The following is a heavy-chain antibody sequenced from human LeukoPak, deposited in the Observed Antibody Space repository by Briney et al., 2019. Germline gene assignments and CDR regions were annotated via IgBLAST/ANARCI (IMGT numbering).Heavy chain of an antibody. CDR2: IIPIFGTA. CDR1: GGTFSSYA. CDR3: ASGDCSSTSCHAIGYFSYYYYMDV. J-gene: IGHJ6*03. Sequence: ASVKVSCKASGGTFSSYAISWVRQAPGQGLEWMGGIIPIFGTANYAQKFQGRVTITADESMSTAYMELSSLRSEDTAVYYCASGDCSSTSCHAIGYFSYYYYMDVWGKGTTVTVSS. D-gene: IGHD2-2*01. V-gene: IGHV1-69*01.